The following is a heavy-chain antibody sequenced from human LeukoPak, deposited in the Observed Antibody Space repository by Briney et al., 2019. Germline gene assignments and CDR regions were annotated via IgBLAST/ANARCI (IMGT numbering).Heavy chain of an antibody. J-gene: IGHJ4*02. V-gene: IGHV3-23*01. Sequence: GGSLRLSCAASGFTFSSYAMSWVRQAPGKGLEWVSAISGSGGSTYYADSVKGRFTISRDNSKNTLYLQMNSLRAEDTAVYYCASPSMIVVVITQFDYWGQGTLVTVSS. CDR1: GFTFSSYA. D-gene: IGHD3-22*01. CDR2: ISGSGGST. CDR3: ASPSMIVVVITQFDY.